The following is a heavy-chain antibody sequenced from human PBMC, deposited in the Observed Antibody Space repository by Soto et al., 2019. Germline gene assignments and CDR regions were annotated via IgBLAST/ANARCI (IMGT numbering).Heavy chain of an antibody. CDR3: ARWGLWPSGMDYYYYGMDV. CDR2: IYYSGST. V-gene: IGHV4-30-4*01. D-gene: IGHD2-21*01. Sequence: PSETLSLTCTVSGGSISSGDYYWSWIRQPPGKGLEWIGYIYYSGSTYYNPSLKSRVTISVDTSKNQFSLKLSSVTAADTAVYYCARWGLWPSGMDYYYYGMDVWGQGTTVTVSS. J-gene: IGHJ6*02. CDR1: GGSISSGDYY.